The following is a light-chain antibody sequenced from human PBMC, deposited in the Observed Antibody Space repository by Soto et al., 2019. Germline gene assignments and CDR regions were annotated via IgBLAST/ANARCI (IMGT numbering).Light chain of an antibody. CDR2: DVS. V-gene: IGLV2-11*01. J-gene: IGLJ3*02. CDR3: CSYAGSYTLV. Sequence: QSALTQPRSVSGSPGQSVTISCTGTSNDVGGYNFVSWYQQHPGKAPKFMIYDVSKRPSGVPDRFSGSKSGNTASLTISGLQAEDEADYYCCSYAGSYTLVFGGGTKLTVL. CDR1: SNDVGGYNF.